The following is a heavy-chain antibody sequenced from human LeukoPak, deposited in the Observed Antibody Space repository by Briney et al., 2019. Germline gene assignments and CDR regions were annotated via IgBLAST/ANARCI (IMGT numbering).Heavy chain of an antibody. J-gene: IGHJ4*02. CDR1: GGSISSSSYY. CDR3: ARRGFGELSVFDY. D-gene: IGHD3-10*01. Sequence: SETLSLTCTVSGGSISSSSYYWGWIRQPPGKGLEWIGSIYYSGSTYYNPSLKSRVTISVDTSKNQFSLKLSSVTAADTAVYYCARRGFGELSVFDYWGQGTLVTVSS. V-gene: IGHV4-39*01. CDR2: IYYSGST.